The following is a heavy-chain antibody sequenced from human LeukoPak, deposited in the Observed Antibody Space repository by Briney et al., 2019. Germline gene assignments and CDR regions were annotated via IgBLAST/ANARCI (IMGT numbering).Heavy chain of an antibody. J-gene: IGHJ4*02. CDR3: ARDLRAGLLPLEDS. Sequence: PGGSLRLSCAASGFTFSDYYMNWIRQAPGKGLEWVSYISSSGNTIYYANSVKGRFTISRDNAKNSLYLQMNSLRAEDTAVYYCARDLRAGLLPLEDSWGQGTLVIVSS. CDR2: ISSSGNTI. D-gene: IGHD4-17*01. CDR1: GFTFSDYY. V-gene: IGHV3-11*04.